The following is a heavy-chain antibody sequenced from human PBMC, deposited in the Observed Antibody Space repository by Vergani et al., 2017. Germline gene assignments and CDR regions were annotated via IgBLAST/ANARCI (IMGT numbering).Heavy chain of an antibody. J-gene: IGHJ6*03. Sequence: EVELVDSGGKVVRPGGSLRLSCVASGFRFDQYGMMWVRQSPGKGPEWVAGMSFNGLTVGYSESVEGRFTISRDNSKKSLFLQMSNVRAEDTASYHCARGGLYSFYYFMNVWGNGTTVKVSS. V-gene: IGHV3-20*01. D-gene: IGHD2/OR15-2a*01. CDR1: GFRFDQYG. CDR2: MSFNGLTV. CDR3: ARGGLYSFYYFMNV.